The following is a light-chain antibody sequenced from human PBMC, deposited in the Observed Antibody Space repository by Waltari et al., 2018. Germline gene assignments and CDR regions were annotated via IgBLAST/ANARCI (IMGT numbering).Light chain of an antibody. CDR2: DSS. V-gene: IGKV3-11*01. CDR1: QSVSSS. CDR3: QQRRNWPSVT. Sequence: EIVLTQSPATLSLSPGERATLSCRARQSVSSSLAWYRQKPGQAPRLLIYDSSIRATGIPARFSGSGSGTDFTLTISTLEPEDFAVYYCQQRRNWPSVTFGGGTKVEIK. J-gene: IGKJ4*01.